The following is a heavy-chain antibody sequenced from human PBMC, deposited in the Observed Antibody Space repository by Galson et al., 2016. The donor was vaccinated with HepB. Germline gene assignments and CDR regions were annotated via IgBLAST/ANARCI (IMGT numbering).Heavy chain of an antibody. D-gene: IGHD2-8*02. CDR3: STWVVGPCTGLTCPRGV. J-gene: IGHJ6*02. CDR1: GFIFSNYT. Sequence: SLRLSCATSGFIFSNYTMNWVRQAPGRGLEWVSSISGNGDFIYYADALKGRFTISRDNAEKSLHLQLHSLRVEATAVYYCSTWVVGPCTGLTCPRGVWGPGTTVTVSS. V-gene: IGHV3-21*01. CDR2: ISGNGDFI.